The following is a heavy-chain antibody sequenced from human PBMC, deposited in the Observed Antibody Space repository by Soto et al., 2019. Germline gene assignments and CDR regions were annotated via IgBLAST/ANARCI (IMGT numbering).Heavy chain of an antibody. D-gene: IGHD1-26*01. J-gene: IGHJ5*02. CDR2: TNPYNGNT. Sequence: QVQLVQSGVEVKKPGASVKVSCKASGYTFTSYGISWVRQAPGQGLEWMGWTNPYNGNTNYAQKLQGRVTMTTDTSTSTAYMELRSLRSDNTAEYYCTRDPVGGNWFDPWGQGTLVTVSS. V-gene: IGHV1-18*01. CDR1: GYTFTSYG. CDR3: TRDPVGGNWFDP.